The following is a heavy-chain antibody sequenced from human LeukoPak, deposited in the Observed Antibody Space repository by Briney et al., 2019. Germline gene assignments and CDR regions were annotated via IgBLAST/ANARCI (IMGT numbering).Heavy chain of an antibody. CDR1: GFTFSTFA. Sequence: GGSLRLSCAASGFTFSTFAMTWVRQAPGKGLEWVASFSPFGNYIYYADSVKGRFTVSRDNSRSSLYLQMNSLRADDTAVYYCARDLGYCSSTSCYRYGMDVWGQGTTVTVSS. J-gene: IGHJ6*02. CDR2: FSPFGNYI. V-gene: IGHV3-21*04. D-gene: IGHD2-2*01. CDR3: ARDLGYCSSTSCYRYGMDV.